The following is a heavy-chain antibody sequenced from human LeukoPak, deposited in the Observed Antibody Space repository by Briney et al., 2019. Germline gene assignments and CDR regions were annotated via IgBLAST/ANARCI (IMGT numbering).Heavy chain of an antibody. CDR3: ARVPPQFCSSTSCYTNYFDY. Sequence: GASVKVSCKASGYTFTGYYMHWVRQAPGQGLEWMGWINPNSGGTNYAQKFQGRVTMTRDTSISTAYMELSRLRSDDTAAYYCARVPPQFCSSTSCYTNYFDYWGQGTLVTVSS. CDR2: INPNSGGT. V-gene: IGHV1-2*02. J-gene: IGHJ4*02. CDR1: GYTFTGYY. D-gene: IGHD2-2*02.